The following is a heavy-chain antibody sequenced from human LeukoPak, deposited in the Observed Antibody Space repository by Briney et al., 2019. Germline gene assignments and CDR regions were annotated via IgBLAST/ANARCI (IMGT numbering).Heavy chain of an antibody. D-gene: IGHD4-23*01. V-gene: IGHV4-59*08. Sequence: SETLSLTCTVSGGSISSYYWSWIRQPPGKGLEWIGYIYYSGSTNYNPSLKSRVTISIDTSKSQFSLKLTSVTAADTAVYYCARLGPRGGNSGYWGQGTLVTVSS. CDR1: GGSISSYY. CDR3: ARLGPRGGNSGY. J-gene: IGHJ4*02. CDR2: IYYSGST.